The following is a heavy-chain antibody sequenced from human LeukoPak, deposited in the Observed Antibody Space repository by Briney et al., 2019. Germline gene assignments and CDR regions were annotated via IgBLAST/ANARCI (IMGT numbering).Heavy chain of an antibody. CDR1: GFTFSSYG. V-gene: IGHV3-33*01. CDR2: IWYDGSNK. CDR3: ARDRTMVRGAYGY. D-gene: IGHD3-10*01. J-gene: IGHJ4*02. Sequence: TGGSLRLSCAASGFTFSSYGMHWVRQAPGKGLEWVAVIWYDGSNKYYADSVKGRFTISRDNSKNTLYLQMNSLRAEDTAVHYCARDRTMVRGAYGYWGQGALVTVSS.